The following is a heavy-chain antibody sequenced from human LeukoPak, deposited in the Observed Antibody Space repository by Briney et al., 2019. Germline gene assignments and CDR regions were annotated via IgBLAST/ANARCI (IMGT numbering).Heavy chain of an antibody. J-gene: IGHJ3*02. V-gene: IGHV5-51*01. CDR1: GYSFTNYW. Sequence: GESLKISCKASGYSFTNYWICWVRQMPGKGLEWMGIIYPGDSDTRYSPSFQGQITISADKSISTAYLQWSSLTASDTAMYYCARPAYSGRSDGFDIWGQGTMVTVSS. D-gene: IGHD1-26*01. CDR3: ARPAYSGRSDGFDI. CDR2: IYPGDSDT.